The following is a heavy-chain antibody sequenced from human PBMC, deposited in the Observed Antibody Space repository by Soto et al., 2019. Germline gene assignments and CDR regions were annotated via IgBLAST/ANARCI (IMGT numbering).Heavy chain of an antibody. CDR3: AAQATGYFVPFAF. CDR1: GVSFSTCA. Sequence: EVQLLESGGGLVQPGGSLRLACAASGVSFSTCAVSWVRQAPGKGLEWVSSISASGDTTHSAESVRGRFTISRDNSRNTLHFQMSSLTAEDTAIYSCAAQATGYFVPFAFWGRGTLVTVSS. CDR2: ISASGDTT. D-gene: IGHD3-22*01. J-gene: IGHJ4*02. V-gene: IGHV3-23*01.